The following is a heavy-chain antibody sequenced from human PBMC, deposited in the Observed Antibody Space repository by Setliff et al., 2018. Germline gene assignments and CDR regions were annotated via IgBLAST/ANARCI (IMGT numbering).Heavy chain of an antibody. Sequence: ASVKVSCKTSGYGFTSHYFHWLRQAPGQGLEWMGIVNPSGGKTTLSQKFQGRVSMTADASTATVYMELHSLTSEDTAIYYCARAPWGDDYDSLYTWFDPGGQGSLVTVSS. D-gene: IGHD3-22*01. V-gene: IGHV1-46*01. J-gene: IGHJ5*02. CDR2: VNPSGGKT. CDR1: GYGFTSHY. CDR3: ARAPWGDDYDSLYTWFDP.